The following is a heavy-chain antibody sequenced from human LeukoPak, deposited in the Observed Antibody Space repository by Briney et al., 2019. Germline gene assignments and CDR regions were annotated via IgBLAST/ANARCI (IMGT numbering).Heavy chain of an antibody. CDR1: GGSFSGYY. D-gene: IGHD3-10*01. CDR2: INHSGST. J-gene: IGHJ6*02. CDR3: ARGGARVISYYYYGMDV. V-gene: IGHV4-34*01. Sequence: NPSETLSLTCAVYGGSFSGYYWSWIRQPPGKGLEWIGEINHSGSTNYNPSLKSRVTISVDTSKNQFSLKLSSVTAADTAVYYCARGGARVISYYYYGMDVWGQGTTVTVSS.